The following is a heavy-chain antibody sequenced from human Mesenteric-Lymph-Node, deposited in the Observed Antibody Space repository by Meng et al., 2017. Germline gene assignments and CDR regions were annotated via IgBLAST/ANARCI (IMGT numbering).Heavy chain of an antibody. J-gene: IGHJ4*02. Sequence: QVQLVESGGGVVQPGRSLRLSCAASGFTFSSYGMHWVRQAPGKGLEWVALISYDGNKKYYGDSVKGRFTISRDISKNTLYLQMNSLRPEDTAVYFCAKSLEAAATGFDYWGQGTLVTGYS. D-gene: IGHD2-15*01. CDR1: GFTFSSYG. CDR3: AKSLEAAATGFDY. V-gene: IGHV3-30*18. CDR2: ISYDGNKK.